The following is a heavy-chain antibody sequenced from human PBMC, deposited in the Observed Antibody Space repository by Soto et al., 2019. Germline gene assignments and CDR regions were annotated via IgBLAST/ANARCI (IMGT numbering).Heavy chain of an antibody. D-gene: IGHD2-15*01. V-gene: IGHV1-69*06. J-gene: IGHJ4*02. CDR3: AGGYCSGGSCYSYYFDY. CDR1: GGTFSSYA. Sequence: VASVKVSCKASGGTFSSYAISWVRQAPGQGLEWMGGIIPIFGTANYAQKFQGRVTITADKSTSTAYMELSSLRSEDTAVYYCAGGYCSGGSCYSYYFDYWGQGTLVTVSS. CDR2: IIPIFGTA.